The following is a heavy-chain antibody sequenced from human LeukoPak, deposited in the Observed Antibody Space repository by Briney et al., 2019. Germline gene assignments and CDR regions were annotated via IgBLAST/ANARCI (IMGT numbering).Heavy chain of an antibody. V-gene: IGHV3-33*01. CDR3: ARQFDGSHPNAFDI. D-gene: IGHD1-26*01. CDR2: TWYDGSYK. Sequence: GGSLGLSCAASGFTFSTYGMHWVRQAPGKRLEWVAVTWYDGSYKYYGDSVKGRFTISRDNSKNTLYLQMASLRVEDTAVYYCARQFDGSHPNAFDIWGQGTMATVSS. CDR1: GFTFSTYG. J-gene: IGHJ3*02.